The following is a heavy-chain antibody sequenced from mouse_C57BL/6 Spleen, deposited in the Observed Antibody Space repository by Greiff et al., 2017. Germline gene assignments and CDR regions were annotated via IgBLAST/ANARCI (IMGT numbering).Heavy chain of an antibody. CDR3: TVLLLCPFDY. CDR2: IRLKSDNYAT. CDR1: GFTFSNYW. Sequence: EVKVVESGGGLVQPGGSMKLSCVASGFTFSNYWMNWVRQSPEKGLEWVAQIRLKSDNYATHYAESVKGRFTISRDDSKSSVYLQINNLRAEDTGIYYCTVLLLCPFDYWGQGTTLTVSS. V-gene: IGHV6-3*01. D-gene: IGHD1-1*01. J-gene: IGHJ2*01.